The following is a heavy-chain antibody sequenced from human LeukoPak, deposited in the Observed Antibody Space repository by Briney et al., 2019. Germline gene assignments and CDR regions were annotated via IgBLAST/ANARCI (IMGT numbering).Heavy chain of an antibody. V-gene: IGHV1-69*05. CDR3: ARGLGYSSSPSWFDP. J-gene: IGHJ5*02. Sequence: AVKVSCKASGGTFSSYAISWVRQAPGQGLEWTGGIIPIFGTANYAQKFQGRVTITTDESTSTAYMELSSLRSEDTAVYYCARGLGYSSSPSWFDPWGQGTLVTVSS. CDR1: GGTFSSYA. CDR2: IIPIFGTA. D-gene: IGHD6-6*01.